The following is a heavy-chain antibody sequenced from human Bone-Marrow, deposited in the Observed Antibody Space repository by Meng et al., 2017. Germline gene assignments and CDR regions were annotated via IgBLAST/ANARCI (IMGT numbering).Heavy chain of an antibody. CDR2: IYYSGST. CDR3: ARDSETYGMDV. J-gene: IGHJ6*02. CDR1: GGSISSSSYY. Sequence: SETLSLTCTVFGGSISSSSYYWGWIRQPPGKGLEWIGSIYYSGSTYYNPSLKSRVTISVDTSKNQFSLKLSSVTAADTAVYYCARDSETYGMDVWGQGTTVTVSS. V-gene: IGHV4-39*07.